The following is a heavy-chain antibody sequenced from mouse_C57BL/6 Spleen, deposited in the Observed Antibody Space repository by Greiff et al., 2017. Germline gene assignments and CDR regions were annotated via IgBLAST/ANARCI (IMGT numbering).Heavy chain of an antibody. CDR2: IHPNSGST. D-gene: IGHD1-1*01. J-gene: IGHJ3*01. Sequence: QVQLQQPGAELVKPGASVKLSCKASGYTFTSYWMHWVKQRPGQGLEWIGMIHPNSGSTNYNEKFKSKATLTVDKSSSTAYMQLSSLTSEDSAVYYCGRESDYGSSPWFAYWGQGTLVTVSA. CDR3: GRESDYGSSPWFAY. V-gene: IGHV1-64*01. CDR1: GYTFTSYW.